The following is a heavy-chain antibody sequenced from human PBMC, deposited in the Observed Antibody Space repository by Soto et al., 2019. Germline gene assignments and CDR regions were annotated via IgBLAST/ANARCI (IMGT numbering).Heavy chain of an antibody. CDR3: VRYCSSTLCNGVATRTFDY. V-gene: IGHV3-48*03. CDR2: ISSSGNTV. Sequence: GGSLRRSCAAPRFTFSSSYMIWVRQVPGKGLEWVSYISSSGNTVYYADSVKGRFTISRDNTRNSLYLQMNSLRDEDTALYYCVRYCSSTLCNGVATRTFDYWGQGT. D-gene: IGHD2-2*01. J-gene: IGHJ4*02. CDR1: RFTFSSSY.